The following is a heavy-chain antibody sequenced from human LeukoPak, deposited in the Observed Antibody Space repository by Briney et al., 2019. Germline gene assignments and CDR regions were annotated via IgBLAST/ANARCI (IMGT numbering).Heavy chain of an antibody. CDR2: ISSSGSTI. Sequence: SGGSLRRSCAASGFTFSSFGMHWVRQAPGKGLEWVSYISSSGSTIYYADSVKGRFTISRDNAKNSLYLQMNSLRAEDTAVYYCARESHSGYDYIPLDFDYWGQGTLVTVSS. CDR1: GFTFSSFG. D-gene: IGHD5-12*01. J-gene: IGHJ4*02. V-gene: IGHV3-48*04. CDR3: ARESHSGYDYIPLDFDY.